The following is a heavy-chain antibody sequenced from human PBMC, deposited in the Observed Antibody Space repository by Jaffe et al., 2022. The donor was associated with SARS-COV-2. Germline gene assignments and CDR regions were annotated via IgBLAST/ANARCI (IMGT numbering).Heavy chain of an antibody. CDR2: ICAGDDNT. Sequence: EVQLVESGGGLVQPGGSLRLSCAASGFTFSKYAMTWVRQAPGKGLQWVSSICAGDDNTHYADSVKGRFTISSDNSKNTLYLQMNSLRAEDTALYYCAKQSGGNCYSGVDSWGQGTLVTVSS. J-gene: IGHJ4*02. D-gene: IGHD2-15*01. CDR1: GFTFSKYA. V-gene: IGHV3-23*04. CDR3: AKQSGGNCYSGVDS.